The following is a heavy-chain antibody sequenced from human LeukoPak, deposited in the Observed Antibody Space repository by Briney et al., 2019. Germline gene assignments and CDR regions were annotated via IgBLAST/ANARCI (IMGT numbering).Heavy chain of an antibody. CDR1: GYTLTELS. CDR3: ATDTPIAAAGTGTFDY. V-gene: IGHV1-24*01. D-gene: IGHD6-13*01. Sequence: ASVKVSCKVSGYTLTELSMHWVRQAPGKGLEWMGGFDPEDGETIYAQKFQGRVTMTEDTSTDTAYMELSSLRSEDTAVYYCATDTPIAAAGTGTFDYWGQGTLVTVSS. J-gene: IGHJ4*02. CDR2: FDPEDGET.